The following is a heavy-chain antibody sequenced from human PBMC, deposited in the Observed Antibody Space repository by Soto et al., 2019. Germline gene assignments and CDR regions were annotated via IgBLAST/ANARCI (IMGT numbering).Heavy chain of an antibody. Sequence: GGSLRLSCAASGFTFSSYAMSWVRQAPGKGLEWVSAICGSGGSTYYADSVKGRFTISRDNSKNTLYLQMNSLRAEDTAVYYCAKDLLYCTNGVCYDAFDIWGQGTMVTVSS. D-gene: IGHD2-8*01. J-gene: IGHJ3*02. CDR2: ICGSGGST. CDR1: GFTFSSYA. V-gene: IGHV3-23*01. CDR3: AKDLLYCTNGVCYDAFDI.